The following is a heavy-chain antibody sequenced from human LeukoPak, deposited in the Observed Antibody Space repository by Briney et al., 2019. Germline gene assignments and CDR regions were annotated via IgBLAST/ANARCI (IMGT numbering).Heavy chain of an antibody. Sequence: PGGSLRLSCAASGFTFSSHDMHWVRQAPGKGLEWVAAISYDGSKKLYADSVKGRFTISRDNSKNTLNLQMNSLRDEDTAVYYCAKDGARYLLTDYFEYWGQGTLVTVSS. V-gene: IGHV3-30*18. CDR3: AKDGARYLLTDYFEY. CDR1: GFTFSSHD. CDR2: ISYDGSKK. D-gene: IGHD3-9*01. J-gene: IGHJ4*02.